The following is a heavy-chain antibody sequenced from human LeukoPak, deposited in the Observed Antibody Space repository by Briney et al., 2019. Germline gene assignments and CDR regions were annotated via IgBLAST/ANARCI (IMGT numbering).Heavy chain of an antibody. CDR1: GFTFSSYA. CDR3: ARDTAVTTLYCYMDV. Sequence: PGGSLRLSCAASGFTFSSYAMSWVRQAPGKGLEWVSAISGSGGSTYYANSVKGRFTISRDNAKNSLYLQMNSLRAEDTAVYYCARDTAVTTLYCYMDVWGKGTTVTVSS. D-gene: IGHD4-11*01. J-gene: IGHJ6*03. CDR2: ISGSGGST. V-gene: IGHV3-23*01.